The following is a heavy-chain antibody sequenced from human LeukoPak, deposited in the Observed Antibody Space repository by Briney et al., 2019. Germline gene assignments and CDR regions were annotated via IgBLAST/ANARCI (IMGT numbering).Heavy chain of an antibody. CDR2: IWYDGSNK. Sequence: PGGSLRLSCAASGFTFSSYGMHWVRQAPGKGLEWVAVIWYDGSNKYYADSVKGRFTISRDNSKNTLYLQMNSLGAEDTAVYYCARTQPSIAARHSYYYYGMDVWGQGTTVTVSS. D-gene: IGHD6-6*01. V-gene: IGHV3-33*01. CDR1: GFTFSSYG. J-gene: IGHJ6*02. CDR3: ARTQPSIAARHSYYYYGMDV.